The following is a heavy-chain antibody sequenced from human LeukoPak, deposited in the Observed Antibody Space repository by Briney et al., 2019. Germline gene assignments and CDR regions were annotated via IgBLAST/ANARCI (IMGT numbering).Heavy chain of an antibody. D-gene: IGHD5-24*01. CDR2: IYYSGRT. CDR1: GGSISSNIYY. V-gene: IGHV4-39*01. J-gene: IGHJ4*02. CDR3: ARHRSAVEMATTLFGY. Sequence: SETLSLTCTVSGGSISSNIYYWGWIRQPPGKGLEWIGSIYYSGRTYHNPSLKSRVTISVDTSKNQFSLKLRSVTAADTAVYYCARHRSAVEMATTLFGYWGQGTPVTVSS.